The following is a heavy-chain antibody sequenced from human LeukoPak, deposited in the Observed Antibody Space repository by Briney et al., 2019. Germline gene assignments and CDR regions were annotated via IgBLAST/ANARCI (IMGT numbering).Heavy chain of an antibody. D-gene: IGHD3-10*01. CDR1: GFSLSTSGVG. CDR2: IYWDDDK. V-gene: IGHV2-5*02. Sequence: SGPTLVNPTQTLTLTCTFSGFSLSTSGVGVGWIRQPPGKALEWLALIYWDDDKRYSPSLKSRLTITKDTSNNQVVLTMTNMDPVDTATYYCARSYYYGSGSYYNPLDYWGQGTLVTVSS. J-gene: IGHJ4*02. CDR3: ARSYYYGSGSYYNPLDY.